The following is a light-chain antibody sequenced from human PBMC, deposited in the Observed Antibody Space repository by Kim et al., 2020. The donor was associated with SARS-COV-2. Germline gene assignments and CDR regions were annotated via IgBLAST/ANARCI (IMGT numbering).Light chain of an antibody. CDR1: QSVSSSY. V-gene: IGKV3-20*01. CDR2: GAS. Sequence: EIVLTQSPGTLSLSPGERATLSCRASQSVSSSYLAWYQQKPGQAPRLLIYGASSRATGIPDRFSGSGSGTDFTLTISRLEPEDFAVYYCQQYGSASYTWGQGTKLEI. CDR3: QQYGSASYT. J-gene: IGKJ2*01.